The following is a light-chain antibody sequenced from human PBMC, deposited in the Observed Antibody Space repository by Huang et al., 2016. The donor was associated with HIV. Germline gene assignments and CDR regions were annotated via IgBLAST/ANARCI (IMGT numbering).Light chain of an antibody. J-gene: IGKJ3*01. CDR3: QQYFFSPMT. V-gene: IGKV4-1*01. CDR2: WAS. Sequence: DIVMTQSPDFLAVSLGERATISCKSSHRLLKSPNRNNYLAWSQPNPGQPPKLLIYWASVRESGVPDRFIGSGSGTDFTLTITSLQAEDVAVYFCQQYFFSPMTFGPGTKVDI. CDR1: HRLLKSPNRNNY.